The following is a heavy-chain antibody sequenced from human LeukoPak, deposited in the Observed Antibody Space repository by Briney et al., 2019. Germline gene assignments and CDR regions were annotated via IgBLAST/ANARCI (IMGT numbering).Heavy chain of an antibody. CDR1: GGTFSSYA. CDR2: IIPIFGTA. Sequence: ASVKVSCKASGGTFSSYAISWVRQAPGQGLEWMGRIIPIFGTANYAQKLQGRVTITADKSTSTAYMELSSLRSEDTAVYYCARGGDGYNSFDFDYWGQGTLVTVSS. V-gene: IGHV1-69*06. D-gene: IGHD5-24*01. CDR3: ARGGDGYNSFDFDY. J-gene: IGHJ4*02.